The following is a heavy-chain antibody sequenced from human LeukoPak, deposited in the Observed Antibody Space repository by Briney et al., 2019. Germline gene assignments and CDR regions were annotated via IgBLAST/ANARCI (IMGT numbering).Heavy chain of an antibody. J-gene: IGHJ4*02. Sequence: SETLSLTCTVSAGSISSSSYYWGWIRQPPGKGLEWIGSIYYSGSTYYNPSLKSRVTISVDTSKNQFSLKLSSVTAADTAVYYCARRGGYCSSTSCYLFDYWGQGTLVTVSS. V-gene: IGHV4-39*01. CDR1: AGSISSSSYY. CDR3: ARRGGYCSSTSCYLFDY. CDR2: IYYSGST. D-gene: IGHD2-2*01.